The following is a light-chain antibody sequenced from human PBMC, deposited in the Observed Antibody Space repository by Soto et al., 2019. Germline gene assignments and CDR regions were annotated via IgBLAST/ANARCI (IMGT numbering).Light chain of an antibody. V-gene: IGKV3-20*01. CDR3: QQYDTSPVT. Sequence: PGERATLSCRASQIIPTGFVAWFQQKSGQAPRLLIYGASTRATGIPDRITGSESGTDFTLTISRLEPEDFAVYYCQQYDTSPVTFGQGTKLEI. J-gene: IGKJ2*01. CDR2: GAS. CDR1: QIIPTGF.